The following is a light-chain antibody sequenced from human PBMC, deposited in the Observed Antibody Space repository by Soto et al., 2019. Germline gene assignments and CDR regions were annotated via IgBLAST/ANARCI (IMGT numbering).Light chain of an antibody. V-gene: IGKV3-20*01. Sequence: EIVLTQSPGTLSLSPGERATLSCRASQSVSSSYLAWYQQKPVQAPRLLIYGATSSATGIPDRFSGSGSGTDFSRTISRLETEDFAVYYGQQYGSSMTFGQGTRVEIK. CDR2: GAT. CDR1: QSVSSSY. CDR3: QQYGSSMT. J-gene: IGKJ5*01.